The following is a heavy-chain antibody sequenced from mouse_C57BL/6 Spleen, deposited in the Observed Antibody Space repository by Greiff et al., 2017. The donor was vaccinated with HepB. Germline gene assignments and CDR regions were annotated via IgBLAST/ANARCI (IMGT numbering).Heavy chain of an antibody. CDR1: GYSITSDY. Sequence: VQLQQSGPGLAKPSQTLSLTCSVSGYSITSDYRNWIRKFPGNKLEYMGYISYSGSTYYNPSPKSRISITRDTTKNQYYLQLNSVTTEDTATYYCAKSPLYGSSWDWYCDVWGTGTTVTVSS. CDR3: AKSPLYGSSWDWYCDV. J-gene: IGHJ1*03. V-gene: IGHV3-8*01. CDR2: ISYSGST. D-gene: IGHD1-1*01.